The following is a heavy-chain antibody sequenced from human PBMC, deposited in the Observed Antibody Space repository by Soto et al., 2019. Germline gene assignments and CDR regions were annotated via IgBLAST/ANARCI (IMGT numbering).Heavy chain of an antibody. J-gene: IGHJ4*02. CDR3: ARGALGYGSGSYYSIDY. CDR2: INPSGGST. V-gene: IGHV1-46*01. D-gene: IGHD3-10*01. CDR1: GYTFTSYY. Sequence: QVQLVQSGAEVKKPGASVKVSCKASGYTFTSYYMHWVRQPPGQGLEWMGIINPSGGSTSYAQKFQGRVTMTRDTSTSTVYMELSSLRSEDTAVYFCARGALGYGSGSYYSIDYWGQGTLVTVSS.